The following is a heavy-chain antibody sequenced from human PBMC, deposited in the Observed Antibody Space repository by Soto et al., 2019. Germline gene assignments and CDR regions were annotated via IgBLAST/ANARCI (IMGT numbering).Heavy chain of an antibody. V-gene: IGHV4-39*01. Sequence: SETLSLTCTVSGGSISSSSYYWGWIRQPPGKGLEWIGSIYYSGSTYYNPSLKSRVTISVDTSKNQFSLKLSSVTAADTAVYYCKAFNRYCSGGSRYEGDCFDYWGQGTLVTVSS. CDR3: KAFNRYCSGGSRYEGDCFDY. J-gene: IGHJ4*02. CDR2: IYYSGST. CDR1: GGSISSSSYY. D-gene: IGHD2-15*01.